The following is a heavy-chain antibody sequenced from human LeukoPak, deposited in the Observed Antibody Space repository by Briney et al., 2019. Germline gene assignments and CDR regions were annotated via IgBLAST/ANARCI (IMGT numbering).Heavy chain of an antibody. CDR2: INGGGSPI. CDR3: AGKVQSTY. D-gene: IGHD4-23*01. V-gene: IGHV3-11*04. Sequence: GGSLRLSCAASGFTFSDYYMSWIRQAPGKGLEWVAYINGGGSPIYYADSVRGRFAISRDNAKNSLYLQMNSLRAEDTAVYYCAGKVQSTYWGQGTLVTVSS. CDR1: GFTFSDYY. J-gene: IGHJ4*02.